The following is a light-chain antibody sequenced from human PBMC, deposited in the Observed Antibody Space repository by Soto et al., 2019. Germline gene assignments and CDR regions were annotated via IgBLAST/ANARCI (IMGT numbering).Light chain of an antibody. V-gene: IGKV1-5*03. Sequence: DIQMTQSPSTLSASVGDRVTITCRASQSISSWLAWYQQKPGKAPKLLIYKASSLESGVPSRFSGSGFGTEFTLTISSLQPDDFATYYCQQHNSYPWTFGQGTKVEIK. CDR3: QQHNSYPWT. CDR2: KAS. J-gene: IGKJ1*01. CDR1: QSISSW.